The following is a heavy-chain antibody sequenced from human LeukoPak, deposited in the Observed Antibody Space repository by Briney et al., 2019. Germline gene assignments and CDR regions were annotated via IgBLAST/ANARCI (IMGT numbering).Heavy chain of an antibody. CDR3: ARASYSYDINGWVPFDY. CDR1: GDSISSTSYY. CDR2: IYTSGST. J-gene: IGHJ4*02. Sequence: SETLSLTCTVSGDSISSTSYYWSWIRQPAGKGLEWIGRIYTSGSTNYNPSLKSRVTISGDTSKNQFSLRLSSVTAADTAVYYCARASYSYDINGWVPFDYWGQGTLVTVSS. V-gene: IGHV4-61*02. D-gene: IGHD3-22*01.